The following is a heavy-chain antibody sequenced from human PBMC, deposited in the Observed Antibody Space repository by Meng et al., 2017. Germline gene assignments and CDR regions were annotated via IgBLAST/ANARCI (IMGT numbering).Heavy chain of an antibody. J-gene: IGHJ4*02. CDR2: IIPIFGTA. CDR3: ARAREWLVPNYHFDY. CDR1: GGTFSSYA. Sequence: AAKLSCKASGGTFSSYAISWVRQAPGQGLEWMGGIIPIFGTANYAQKCQGRVTITTDESTSTAYMELRSLRSEDTAVYYCARAREWLVPNYHFDYWGQGTLVTVSS. D-gene: IGHD6-19*01. V-gene: IGHV1-69*05.